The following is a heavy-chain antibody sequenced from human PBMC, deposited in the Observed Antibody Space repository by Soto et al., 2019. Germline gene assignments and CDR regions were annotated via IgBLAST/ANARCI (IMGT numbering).Heavy chain of an antibody. CDR2: IHPSDSVT. CDR3: VRRMGATQYYFDY. J-gene: IGHJ4*02. V-gene: IGHV5-51*01. Sequence: EVQLVQSGAEVRKPGESLKISCKGSGYNFPSYWIEWVRQMPGRELEWMGSIHPSDSVTIFSPTFQGQVTFSADKSINTAYLQWNSLKASDTAIYYCVRRMGATQYYFDYWGQGALVTVSS. CDR1: GYNFPSYW. D-gene: IGHD1-26*01.